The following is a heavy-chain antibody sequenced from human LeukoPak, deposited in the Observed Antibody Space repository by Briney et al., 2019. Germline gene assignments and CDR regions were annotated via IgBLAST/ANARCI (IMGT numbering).Heavy chain of an antibody. Sequence: PSETLSLTCAVYGGSFSGYYWSWIRQPPGKGLGWIGEINHSGSTNYNPSLKSRVTISVDTSKNQFSLKLSSVTAADTAVYYCARVGGDDSYCTNGVCYTPRYYFDYWGQGTLVTVSS. J-gene: IGHJ4*02. D-gene: IGHD2-8*01. CDR1: GGSFSGYY. CDR3: ARVGGDDSYCTNGVCYTPRYYFDY. CDR2: INHSGST. V-gene: IGHV4-34*01.